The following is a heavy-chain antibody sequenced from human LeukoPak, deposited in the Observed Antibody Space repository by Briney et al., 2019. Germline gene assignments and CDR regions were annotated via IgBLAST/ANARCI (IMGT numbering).Heavy chain of an antibody. J-gene: IGHJ4*02. Sequence: SETLSLTCTVSGGSISSYYWSWIRQPPGKGLEWIGYIYYSGSTNYNPSLKSRVTISVDTSKNQFSLKLSSVTAADTAVYYCARDGDSSGWYYYFDYWGQGTLVTVSS. CDR1: GGSISSYY. D-gene: IGHD6-19*01. V-gene: IGHV4-59*12. CDR2: IYYSGST. CDR3: ARDGDSSGWYYYFDY.